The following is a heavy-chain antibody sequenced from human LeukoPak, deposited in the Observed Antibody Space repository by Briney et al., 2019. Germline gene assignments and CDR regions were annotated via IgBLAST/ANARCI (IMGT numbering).Heavy chain of an antibody. Sequence: PGGSLRPSCAASGFTFSSYGMHWVRQAPGKGLEWVAVIWYDGSDKDYADSVKGRFTISRDNSKNTLYLQMNSLRAEDTAVYYCARGEPRGIAAAPSYYGMDVWGQGTTVTVSS. J-gene: IGHJ6*02. CDR2: IWYDGSDK. CDR3: ARGEPRGIAAAPSYYGMDV. D-gene: IGHD6-13*01. CDR1: GFTFSSYG. V-gene: IGHV3-33*01.